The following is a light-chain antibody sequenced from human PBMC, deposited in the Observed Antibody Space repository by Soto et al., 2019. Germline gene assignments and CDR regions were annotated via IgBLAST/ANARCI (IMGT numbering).Light chain of an antibody. Sequence: EIVMTQSPATLSVSPGERATLSCRASQSVSGNLAWYQQKPGQAPRLLIYRASTRATGIPARFSGSGSGTEFTLTISSLQSEDFAIYYCQQYNDWPPYTFGQGTKLEIK. J-gene: IGKJ2*01. V-gene: IGKV3-15*01. CDR1: QSVSGN. CDR2: RAS. CDR3: QQYNDWPPYT.